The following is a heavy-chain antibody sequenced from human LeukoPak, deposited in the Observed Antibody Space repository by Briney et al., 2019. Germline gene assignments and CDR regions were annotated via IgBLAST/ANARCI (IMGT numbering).Heavy chain of an antibody. V-gene: IGHV3-30-3*01. Sequence: PGRSLRLSCAASGFTFSSYAMHWVRQAPGKGLEWVAVMSYDGSNKYYADSVKGRFTISRDNSKNTLYLQMNSLRAEDTAVYYCARVKREQQLRYWGQGTLVTVSS. D-gene: IGHD6-13*01. CDR1: GFTFSSYA. CDR2: MSYDGSNK. J-gene: IGHJ4*02. CDR3: ARVKREQQLRY.